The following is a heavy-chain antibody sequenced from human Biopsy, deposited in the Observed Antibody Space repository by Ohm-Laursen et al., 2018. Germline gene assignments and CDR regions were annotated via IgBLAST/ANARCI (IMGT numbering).Heavy chain of an antibody. D-gene: IGHD6-19*01. Sequence: SDTLSLTCTVSGDSLTSGPENWSWIQQSPGQGLEYIGFIYSGGNTNYNPSLKNRVTMSVDTSKNQFYLKLYSVTAADTAVYYCARGRRTSGWPYFDNWGQGALVIVSP. CDR3: ARGRRTSGWPYFDN. V-gene: IGHV4-61*01. J-gene: IGHJ4*02. CDR2: IYSGGNT. CDR1: GDSLTSGPEN.